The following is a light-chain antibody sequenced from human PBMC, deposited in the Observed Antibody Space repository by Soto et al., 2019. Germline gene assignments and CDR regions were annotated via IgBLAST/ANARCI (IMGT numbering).Light chain of an antibody. CDR1: QSVSSN. V-gene: IGKV3-15*01. J-gene: IGKJ1*01. CDR3: QKYNNWPPVT. Sequence: EIVMTQSPATLSVSPGSRATVYCRATQSVSSNLAWYQQKPGQAPRLLIYGASTRATGIPARFSGSGSGTEFTLTISSLQSEDFAVYYCQKYNNWPPVTFGKGTKVDIK. CDR2: GAS.